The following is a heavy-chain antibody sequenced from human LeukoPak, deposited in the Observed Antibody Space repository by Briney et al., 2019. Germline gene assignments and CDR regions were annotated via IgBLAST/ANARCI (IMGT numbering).Heavy chain of an antibody. Sequence: SVKVSCKASGGTFSSYAISWVRQAPGQGLEWMGGIIPIFGTANYAQKFQGRVTITADKSTSTAYMELSSLRSEDTAVYYCARDAGSSWFTYYFDYWGQGTLVTVSS. J-gene: IGHJ4*02. CDR1: GGTFSSYA. CDR2: IIPIFGTA. D-gene: IGHD6-13*01. V-gene: IGHV1-69*06. CDR3: ARDAGSSWFTYYFDY.